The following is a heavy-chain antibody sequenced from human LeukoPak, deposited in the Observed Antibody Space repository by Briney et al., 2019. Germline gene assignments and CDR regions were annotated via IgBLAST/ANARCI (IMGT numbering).Heavy chain of an antibody. J-gene: IGHJ4*02. CDR1: GFTFSSYA. Sequence: GGSLRLSCAASGFTFSSYAMSWVRQGPGKGLEWVSAVSGSGGSTYYADSVKGRFTISRDNSKNTLYLQMNSLRAEDTAVYYCAKDSSGRGYYGSGSIWAPREATFNYFDYWGQGTLVTVSS. D-gene: IGHD3-10*01. CDR2: VSGSGGST. V-gene: IGHV3-23*01. CDR3: AKDSSGRGYYGSGSIWAPREATFNYFDY.